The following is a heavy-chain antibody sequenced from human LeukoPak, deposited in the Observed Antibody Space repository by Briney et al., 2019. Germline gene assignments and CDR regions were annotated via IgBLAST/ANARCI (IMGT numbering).Heavy chain of an antibody. J-gene: IGHJ5*02. CDR3: AREVATGYDFWSGSYSDWFDP. V-gene: IGHV3-11*01. CDR2: ISSSGSTI. Sequence: GGSLRLSCAASGFTFSDYYMSWIRQAPGKGLEWVSYISSSGSTIYYADSVKGRFTISRDNAKNSLYLQMNSLRAEDTAVYYCAREVATGYDFWSGSYSDWFDPWGQGTLVTVSS. D-gene: IGHD3-3*01. CDR1: GFTFSDYY.